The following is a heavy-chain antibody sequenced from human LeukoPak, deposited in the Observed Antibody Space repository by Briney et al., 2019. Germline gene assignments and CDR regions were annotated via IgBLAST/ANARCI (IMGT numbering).Heavy chain of an antibody. CDR1: GYTFTGYY. CDR2: INPNSGGT. Sequence: GASVKVSCKASGYTFTGYYMHWVRPAPGQGLEWMGWINPNSGGTNYAQKFQGRVTMTRDTSISTAYMELSRLRSDDTAVYYCARGEQQLVLYYYYMDVWGKGTTVTVSS. CDR3: ARGEQQLVLYYYYMDV. V-gene: IGHV1-2*02. J-gene: IGHJ6*03. D-gene: IGHD6-13*01.